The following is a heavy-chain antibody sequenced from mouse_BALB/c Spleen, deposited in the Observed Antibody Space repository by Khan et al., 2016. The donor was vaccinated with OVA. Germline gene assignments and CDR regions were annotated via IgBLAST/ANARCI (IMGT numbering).Heavy chain of an antibody. Sequence: QVQLKESGPGLVAPSQSLSIRCTVSGLSLTNYGVSWVRQPPGKGLEWLGVIWGDGSTNYHSVLKSRLTINKDTSKSQVLVKLNSLQPDDTATYFCAIIYYGNDWFAYWGQGTLVTVSA. J-gene: IGHJ3*01. V-gene: IGHV2-3*01. CDR1: GLSLTNYG. D-gene: IGHD2-1*01. CDR2: IWGDGST. CDR3: AIIYYGNDWFAY.